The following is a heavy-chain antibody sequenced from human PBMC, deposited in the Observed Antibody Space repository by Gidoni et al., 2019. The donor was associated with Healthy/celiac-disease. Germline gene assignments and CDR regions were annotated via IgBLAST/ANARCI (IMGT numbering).Heavy chain of an antibody. J-gene: IGHJ5*02. Sequence: EVQLVESGGGLVRPGRSLSLSCTASGCPFGDYAMSWFRQAPGKGLELVGFMRSKPYGRTTEYAASVKGRCTIARDDSKSIAYLQMNSLKTEDTAVYYCTRCIAAAGDCWVDPWGQGTLVTVSS. CDR1: GCPFGDYA. D-gene: IGHD6-13*01. CDR2: MRSKPYGRTT. V-gene: IGHV3-49*03. CDR3: TRCIAAAGDCWVDP.